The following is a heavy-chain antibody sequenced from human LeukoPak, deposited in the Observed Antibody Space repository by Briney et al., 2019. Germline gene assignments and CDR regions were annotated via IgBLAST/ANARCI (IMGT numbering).Heavy chain of an antibody. V-gene: IGHV4-4*07. J-gene: IGHJ4*01. CDR3: ARAGFGSGWHYFDY. CDR2: VYSSGST. CDR1: GDSISNFY. D-gene: IGHD6-19*01. Sequence: SETLSLTCTVSGDSISNFYWSWIRQPAERGLVWIGRVYSSGSTNYNPSLKSRVSMSVDTSKNQYSLRLISVTAADTAVYYCARAGFGSGWHYFDYWGRGILVSVSS.